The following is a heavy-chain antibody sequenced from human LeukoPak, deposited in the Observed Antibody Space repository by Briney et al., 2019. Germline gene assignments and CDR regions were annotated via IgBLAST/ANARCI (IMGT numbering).Heavy chain of an antibody. CDR3: ARVWKQQLPYYYYYYMDV. CDR2: ISSSGSTI. CDR1: GFTFSSYE. V-gene: IGHV3-48*03. Sequence: GGSLRLSCAASGFTFSSYEMNWFRQAPVKGLEWVSYISSSGSTIYYADSVKGRFTISRDNAKNSLYLQMNSLRAEDTAVYYCARVWKQQLPYYYYYYMDVWGKGTTVTVSS. J-gene: IGHJ6*03. D-gene: IGHD6-13*01.